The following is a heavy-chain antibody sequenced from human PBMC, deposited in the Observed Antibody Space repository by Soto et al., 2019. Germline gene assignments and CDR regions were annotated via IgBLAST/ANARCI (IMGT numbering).Heavy chain of an antibody. CDR1: GFSVSGYS. CDR2: INSGSTAI. CDR3: AKDTYFYDTSGYYIFDY. J-gene: IGHJ4*02. V-gene: IGHV3-48*01. D-gene: IGHD3-22*01. Sequence: GGSLRLSCVASGFSVSGYSMNWVRQAPGKGLQWVSFINSGSTAIYYADSVKGRFTISRDNSKNTLYLQMNSLRAEDTAVYYCAKDTYFYDTSGYYIFDYWGQGTLVTVSS.